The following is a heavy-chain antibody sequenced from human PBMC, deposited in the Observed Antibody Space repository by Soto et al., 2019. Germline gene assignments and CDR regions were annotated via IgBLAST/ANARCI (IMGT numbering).Heavy chain of an antibody. V-gene: IGHV4-34*01. CDR3: ARVLAARASRDFDY. D-gene: IGHD6-6*01. J-gene: IGHJ4*02. Sequence: QVQLQQWGAGLLKPSETLSLTCAVYGGSFSTDYWSWIRQPPGKGLEWIGEINPSGGTNYTPSLKSRVTISVATSKNQFSLKLSSVTAAETAVYYCARVLAARASRDFDYWGQGTLVTVSS. CDR2: INPSGGT. CDR1: GGSFSTDY.